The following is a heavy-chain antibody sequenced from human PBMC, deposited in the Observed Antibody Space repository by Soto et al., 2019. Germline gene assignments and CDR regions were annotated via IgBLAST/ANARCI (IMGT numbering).Heavy chain of an antibody. J-gene: IGHJ6*02. D-gene: IGHD3-10*01. CDR2: LHSGGDT. CDR3: ARDVTYYYASRMAV. V-gene: IGHV3-53*04. Sequence: EVQLVESGGGLVQPGGSLRLSCAASGIPVSSNYMTWVRQAPGKGLEWVSVLHSGGDTYYANSVKGRFTISRHDSTNTLFLQMNRLTAEDTAVYYCARDVTYYYASRMAVWGQGTTVTVSS. CDR1: GIPVSSNY.